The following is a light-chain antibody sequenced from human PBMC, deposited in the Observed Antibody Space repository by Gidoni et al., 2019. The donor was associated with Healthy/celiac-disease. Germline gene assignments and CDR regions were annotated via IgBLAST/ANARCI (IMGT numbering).Light chain of an antibody. J-gene: IGLJ2*01. Sequence: QSVLPQPPPVSGAPGPRFPISCTGSSSNIGAGYDVHWYQQLPGTAPKLLIYGNSNRPSGVPDRFSGSKSGTSASLAITGLQAEDEADYYCQSYDSSLSVYVVFGGGTKLTVL. CDR1: SSNIGAGYD. CDR3: QSYDSSLSVYVV. V-gene: IGLV1-40*01. CDR2: GNS.